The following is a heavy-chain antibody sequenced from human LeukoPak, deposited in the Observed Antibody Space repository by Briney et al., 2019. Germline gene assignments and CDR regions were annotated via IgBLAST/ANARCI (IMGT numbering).Heavy chain of an antibody. CDR1: GFTFSSYS. CDR3: ARSGTGGRSSPY. J-gene: IGHJ4*02. Sequence: GGSLRLSCAASGFTFSSYSMNWVRQAPGKGLEWVSSISSSSYIYYADSVKGRFTISRDNAKNSLYLQMNSLRAEDTALYYCARSGTGGRSSPYWGQGTLVTVSS. D-gene: IGHD1-1*01. CDR2: ISSSSYI. V-gene: IGHV3-21*04.